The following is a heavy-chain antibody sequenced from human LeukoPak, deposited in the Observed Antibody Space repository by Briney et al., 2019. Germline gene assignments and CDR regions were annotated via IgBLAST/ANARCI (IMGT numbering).Heavy chain of an antibody. D-gene: IGHD3-3*01. CDR1: GGSISTNGYY. CDR2: IYYSGDT. J-gene: IGHJ5*02. CDR3: ARNRDSIFGVVRTYWFDP. Sequence: SQTLSLTCTVSGGSISTNGYYWSWIRQPPGKGLEWIGYIYYSGDTYYNPSLPSLKSRVTISVDTSKNQFSLKLSSVTAADTAVYYCARNRDSIFGVVRTYWFDPWGQGTLVTVSS. V-gene: IGHV4-30-2*01.